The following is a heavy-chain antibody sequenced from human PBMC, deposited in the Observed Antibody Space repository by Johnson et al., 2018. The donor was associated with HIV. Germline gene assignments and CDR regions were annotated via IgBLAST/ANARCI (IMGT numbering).Heavy chain of an antibody. Sequence: VQLVESGGGLVKPGGSLRLSCAASGFTFTNAWMTWVRQATGKGLEWVSSIGTAGDTYYRGSVKGRFTISRENAKNSLYLQMNSLRAGDTAVYYCARSDRAEGGRADAFHIWGQGTMVTVSS. V-gene: IGHV3-13*01. CDR2: IGTAGDT. CDR3: ARSDRAEGGRADAFHI. CDR1: GFTFTNAW. D-gene: IGHD3-16*01. J-gene: IGHJ3*02.